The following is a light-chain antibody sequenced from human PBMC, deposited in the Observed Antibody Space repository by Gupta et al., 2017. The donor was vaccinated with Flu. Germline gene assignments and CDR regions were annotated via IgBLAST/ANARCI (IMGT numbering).Light chain of an antibody. J-gene: IGLJ3*02. CDR2: EVS. CDR1: SSYVGGYNY. Sequence: IAISCTGSSSYVGGYNYVSWYQHHPGKAPKLVISEVSNRPSGVSNRFSGSKSGNTASLTISGLQAEDEAYYYCSSYTSSSNKLFGGGTKLTVL. CDR3: SSYTSSSNKL. V-gene: IGLV2-14*01.